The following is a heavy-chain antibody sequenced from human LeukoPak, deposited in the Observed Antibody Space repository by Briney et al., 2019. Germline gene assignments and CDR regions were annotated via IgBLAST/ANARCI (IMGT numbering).Heavy chain of an antibody. Sequence: ASVKVSCKASGYTFTSYGISWVRQAPGQGLEWMGWITTYNGNTNYAQNLQGRVTMTTDTSTSTAYMELRSLRSDDTAVYYCARGDYGDYHDSFLFDYWGQGTLVTVSS. J-gene: IGHJ4*02. D-gene: IGHD4-17*01. CDR1: GYTFTSYG. CDR2: ITTYNGNT. CDR3: ARGDYGDYHDSFLFDY. V-gene: IGHV1-18*01.